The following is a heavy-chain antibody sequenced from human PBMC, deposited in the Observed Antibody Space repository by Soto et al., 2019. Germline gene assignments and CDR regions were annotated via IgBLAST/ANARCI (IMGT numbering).Heavy chain of an antibody. CDR3: TSPRYSSGSGY. CDR2: IRTKANSYAT. Sequence: EVQRVESGGGVVQPGGSLKLSCAASGFTFSGSTMHWVRQASGKGLEWVGRIRTKANSYATAYAASVKGRFTISRDDSKNTAYLQMNGLNTEDTAVYYCTSPRYSSGSGYWGQGTLVTVSS. CDR1: GFTFSGST. D-gene: IGHD6-19*01. V-gene: IGHV3-73*01. J-gene: IGHJ4*02.